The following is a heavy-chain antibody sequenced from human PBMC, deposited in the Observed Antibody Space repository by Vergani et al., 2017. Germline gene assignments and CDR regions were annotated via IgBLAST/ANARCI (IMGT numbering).Heavy chain of an antibody. V-gene: IGHV3-23*01. CDR3: AKEGIQWELLLGGYFDY. CDR2: ISGSGGST. Sequence: EVQLLESGGGLVQPGGSLRLSCAASGFTFSSYAMSWVRQAPGKGLEWVSAISGSGGSTYYADSVKGRFTISRDNSKNTLYLQMNSLRAKDTAVYYCAKEGIQWELLLGGYFDYWGQGTLVTVSS. J-gene: IGHJ4*02. CDR1: GFTFSSYA. D-gene: IGHD1-26*01.